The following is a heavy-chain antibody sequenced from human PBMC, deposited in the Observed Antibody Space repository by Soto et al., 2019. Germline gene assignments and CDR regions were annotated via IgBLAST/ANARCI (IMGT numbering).Heavy chain of an antibody. J-gene: IGHJ6*03. V-gene: IGHV1-3*01. CDR3: ARAADITGTSEGHYYYYYYMDV. CDR2: INAGNGNT. CDR1: GYTFTSYA. Sequence: ASVKVSCKASGYTFTSYAMHWVRQAPGQGLEWMGWINAGNGNTKYSQKFQGRVTITRDTSASTACMELSSLRSEDTAVYYCARAADITGTSEGHYYYYYYMDVWGKGTKVTVSS. D-gene: IGHD1-20*01.